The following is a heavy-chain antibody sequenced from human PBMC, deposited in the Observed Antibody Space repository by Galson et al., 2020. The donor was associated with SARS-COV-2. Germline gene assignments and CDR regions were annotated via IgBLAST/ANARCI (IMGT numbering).Heavy chain of an antibody. J-gene: IGHJ2*01. CDR1: GGSISSYY. CDR3: ARETRDTAMADRYFDL. V-gene: IGHV4-4*07. Sequence: SETLSLTCTVSGGSISSYYWSWIRQPAGKGLEWIGRIYTSGSTNYNPSLKSRVTMSVDTSKNQFSLKLSPVTAADTAVYYCARETRDTAMADRYFDLWGRGTLVTVSS. D-gene: IGHD5-18*01. CDR2: IYTSGST.